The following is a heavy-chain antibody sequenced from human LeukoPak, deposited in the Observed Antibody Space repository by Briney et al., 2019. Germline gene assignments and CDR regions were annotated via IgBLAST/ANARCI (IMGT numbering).Heavy chain of an antibody. CDR3: ARDRGITIFGVVMDCDY. J-gene: IGHJ4*02. CDR2: INPNSGGT. Sequence: ASVKVSCKASGYTFTGYYMHWVRQAPGQGLEWMGRINPNSGGTNYAQKFQGRVTMTRDTSISTAYMELSRLRSDDTAVYYCARDRGITIFGVVMDCDYWGQGTLVTVPS. CDR1: GYTFTGYY. V-gene: IGHV1-2*06. D-gene: IGHD3-3*01.